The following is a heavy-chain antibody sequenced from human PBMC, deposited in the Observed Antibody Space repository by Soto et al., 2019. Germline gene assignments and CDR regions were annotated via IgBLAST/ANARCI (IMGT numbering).Heavy chain of an antibody. D-gene: IGHD1-1*01. CDR1: GGSVSSGSHY. Sequence: PSETLSLTCTVSGGSVSSGSHYWSWIRQPPGKGLEWIGYIYYSGSTNYNPSLKSRVTISVDTSKNQFSLKLSSVTAADTSVFYCARENWLQTVTDLAYWAGGTVVTVSS. CDR3: ARENWLQTVTDLAY. CDR2: IYYSGST. J-gene: IGHJ4*02. V-gene: IGHV4-61*01.